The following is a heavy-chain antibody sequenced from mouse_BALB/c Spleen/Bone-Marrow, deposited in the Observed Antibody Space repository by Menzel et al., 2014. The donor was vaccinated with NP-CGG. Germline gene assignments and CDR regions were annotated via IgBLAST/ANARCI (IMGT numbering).Heavy chain of an antibody. CDR1: GFDFXSYW. D-gene: IGHD2-3*01. J-gene: IGHJ3*01. V-gene: IGHV4-1*02. Sequence: EVQGVESGGGLVQPGGSLKLSCAASGFDFXSYWMSWVRQAPGKGLEWIGEINPDSNTINYSPSLKDKFIISRDNAKNTLYLQMSKVRSEDTALYYCSRLGYYGGFAYWGQGTLVTVSA. CDR2: INPDSNTI. CDR3: SRLGYYGGFAY.